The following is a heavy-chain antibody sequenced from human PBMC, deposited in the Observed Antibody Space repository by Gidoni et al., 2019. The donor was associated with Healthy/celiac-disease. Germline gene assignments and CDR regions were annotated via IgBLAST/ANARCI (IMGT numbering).Heavy chain of an antibody. Sequence: EVQLVESAGGLVKPGGARRLSCADYGFTVRRHIMHWIRQAPGKVLEWVSSISSSSSYIYYADSVKGRFTISRDNAKNSLYLQMNSLSAEATAVYYCARVLRYYYDSSGYRRDYYYCMDVWGQGTTVTVSS. CDR2: ISSSSSYI. J-gene: IGHJ6*02. CDR1: GFTVRRHI. D-gene: IGHD3-22*01. CDR3: ARVLRYYYDSSGYRRDYYYCMDV. V-gene: IGHV3-21*01.